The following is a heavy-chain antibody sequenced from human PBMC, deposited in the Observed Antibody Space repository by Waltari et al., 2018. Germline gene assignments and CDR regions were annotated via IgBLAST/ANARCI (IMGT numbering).Heavy chain of an antibody. CDR1: GYSISRGYY. Sequence: QVQLQESGPGLVKPSETLSLTCAVSGYSISRGYYLGWLRQPPGKGLEWVGSIYHSGSTYSHPPLKSRVTISVDTAKTQFSLKLSSVTAADTAVYYCARQLDYGDYFWYCDLWGRGTLVTVSS. V-gene: IGHV4-38-2*01. D-gene: IGHD4-17*01. J-gene: IGHJ2*01. CDR3: ARQLDYGDYFWYCDL. CDR2: IYHSGST.